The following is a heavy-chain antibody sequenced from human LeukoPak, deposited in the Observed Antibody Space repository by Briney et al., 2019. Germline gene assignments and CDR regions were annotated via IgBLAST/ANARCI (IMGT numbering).Heavy chain of an antibody. CDR2: IAGRGATT. CDR3: AKYIVGNSDSY. J-gene: IGHJ4*02. D-gene: IGHD1-26*01. Sequence: GGSLRLSCVASGFTFSSYAMRWVRQAPGKGLEWVSTIAGRGATTYYVDSVQGRFNIYRDNSKNTLYLQMNSLRAEDTAVYYCAKYIVGNSDSYWGQGTLVTVSS. CDR1: GFTFSSYA. V-gene: IGHV3-23*01.